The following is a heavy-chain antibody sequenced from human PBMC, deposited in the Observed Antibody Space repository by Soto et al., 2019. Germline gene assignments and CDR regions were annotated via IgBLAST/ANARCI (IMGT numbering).Heavy chain of an antibody. CDR3: ARAIAVAGTSRFDP. CDR2: INPNSGGT. D-gene: IGHD6-19*01. CDR1: GYTFTGYY. J-gene: IGHJ5*02. Sequence: RASVKVSCKASGYTFTGYYMHWVRQAPGQGLEWMGWINPNSGGTNYAQKFQGRVTMTRDTSISTAYMELSRLRSDDTAVYYCARAIAVAGTSRFDPWGQGTLVTVSS. V-gene: IGHV1-2*02.